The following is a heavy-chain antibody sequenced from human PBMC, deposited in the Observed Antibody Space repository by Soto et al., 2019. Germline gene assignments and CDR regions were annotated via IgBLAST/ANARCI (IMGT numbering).Heavy chain of an antibody. V-gene: IGHV3-48*03. CDR1: GFTFSNYE. Sequence: EVQLVESGGGLVQAGGSLRLFCAASGFTFSNYEMNWVRQAPGKGLEWVSYIGTRGRTKYYADSVKGRFTISRDNAKNSLYLQMNSLRAEDTAVYYCARDPAIYSGKFDYGLDVWGQGTTVTVSS. CDR3: ARDPAIYSGKFDYGLDV. J-gene: IGHJ6*02. D-gene: IGHD4-4*01. CDR2: IGTRGRTK.